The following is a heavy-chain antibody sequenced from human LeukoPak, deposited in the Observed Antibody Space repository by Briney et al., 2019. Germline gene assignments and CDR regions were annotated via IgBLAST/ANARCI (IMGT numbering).Heavy chain of an antibody. CDR2: ISYDGSNK. D-gene: IGHD6-6*01. V-gene: IGHV3-30*18. CDR3: AKDPPSIAARFDY. CDR1: GFTFSGYG. J-gene: IGHJ4*02. Sequence: GGSLRLSCAASGFTFSGYGMHWVRQAPGKGLEWVAVISYDGSNKYYADSVKGRFTISRDNSKNTLYLQMNSLRAEDTAVYYCAKDPPSIAARFDYWGQGTLVTVSS.